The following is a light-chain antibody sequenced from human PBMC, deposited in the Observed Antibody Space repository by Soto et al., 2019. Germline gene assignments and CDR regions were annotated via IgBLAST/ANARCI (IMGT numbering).Light chain of an antibody. J-gene: IGLJ2*01. Sequence: QSALTQPPSASGSPGQSVTISCTGTSSDVGGYNYVSWYQQHPGKAPKLMIYEVSKRPSGVPDRFSGSKSGTSASLAISGLQSEDEADYYCATWDDSPNGPVFGGGTKLTVL. CDR2: EVS. CDR1: SSDVGGYNY. CDR3: ATWDDSPNGPV. V-gene: IGLV2-8*01.